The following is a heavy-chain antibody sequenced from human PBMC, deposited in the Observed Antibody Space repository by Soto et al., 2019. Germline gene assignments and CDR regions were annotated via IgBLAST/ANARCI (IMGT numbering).Heavy chain of an antibody. CDR2: IRRDGSNI. Sequence: PGGSLRLSCAASGFTFSNFHMNWVRQAPGKGLEWVASIRRDGSNIYYIDSVKGRFTISRDNAKNTLYLQMNSLRAEDTAVYYCARETAAAGPGDYWGQGTLVTVSS. CDR1: GFTFSNFH. D-gene: IGHD6-13*01. J-gene: IGHJ4*02. V-gene: IGHV3-21*01. CDR3: ARETAAAGPGDY.